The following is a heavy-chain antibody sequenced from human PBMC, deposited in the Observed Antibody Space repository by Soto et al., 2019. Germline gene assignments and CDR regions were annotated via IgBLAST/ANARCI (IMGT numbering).Heavy chain of an antibody. V-gene: IGHV1-18*01. Sequence: ASVKVSCKASGYTFTSYGISWVRQAPGQGLEWMGWISAYNGNTNYAQKLQGRVTMTTDTSTSTAYMELRSLRSDDTAVYYCARDNYCSSTSCPSLEDYVMDVWGQGTTVTVSS. J-gene: IGHJ6*02. CDR2: ISAYNGNT. CDR1: GYTFTSYG. CDR3: ARDNYCSSTSCPSLEDYVMDV. D-gene: IGHD2-2*01.